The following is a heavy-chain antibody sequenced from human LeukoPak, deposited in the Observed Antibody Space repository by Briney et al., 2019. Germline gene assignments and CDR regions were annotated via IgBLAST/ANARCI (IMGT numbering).Heavy chain of an antibody. J-gene: IGHJ3*02. CDR2: IYYSGST. D-gene: IGHD3-22*01. CDR3: ARKDGYYYVDAFDI. CDR1: GGSISSYY. Sequence: PSETLSLTCTVSGGSISSYYWSWIRQPPGKGLEWIGYIYYSGSTNYNPSLKSRVTISVDTSKNQFSLKLSSVTAADTAVYYCARKDGYYYVDAFDIRGQGTMVTVSS. V-gene: IGHV4-59*01.